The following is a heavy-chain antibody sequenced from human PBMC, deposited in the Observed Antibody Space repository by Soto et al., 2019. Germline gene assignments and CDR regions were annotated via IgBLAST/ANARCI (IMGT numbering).Heavy chain of an antibody. CDR3: AGVQWLVYY. CDR2: IYYSGST. Sequence: LSETLSLTCTVSGGSVSNGSYYWSWIRQPPGKGLEWIGYIYYSGSTNYNPSLKSRVTISVDMSKNQFSLKLSSVTAADTAVYYCAGVQWLVYYWGQGTLVTVSS. J-gene: IGHJ4*02. CDR1: GGSVSNGSYY. D-gene: IGHD6-19*01. V-gene: IGHV4-61*01.